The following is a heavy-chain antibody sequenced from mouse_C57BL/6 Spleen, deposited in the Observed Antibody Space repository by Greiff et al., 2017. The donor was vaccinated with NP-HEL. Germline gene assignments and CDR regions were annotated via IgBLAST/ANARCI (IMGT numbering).Heavy chain of an antibody. CDR2: FHPYNDDT. D-gene: IGHD1-1*01. CDR3: ARSRYYGSSYWYFDV. J-gene: IGHJ1*03. V-gene: IGHV1-47*01. Sequence: VQLQQSGAELVKPGASVKMSCKASGYTFTTYPIEWMKQNHGKSLEWIGNFHPYNDDTKYNEKFKGKATLTVEKSSSTVYLELSRLTSDDSAVYYCARSRYYGSSYWYFDVWGTGTTVTVSS. CDR1: GYTFTTYP.